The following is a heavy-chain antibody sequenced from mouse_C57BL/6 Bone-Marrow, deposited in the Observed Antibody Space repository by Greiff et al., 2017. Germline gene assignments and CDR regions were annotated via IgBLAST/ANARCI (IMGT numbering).Heavy chain of an antibody. CDR2: ISSGGDYI. Sequence: EVKLMESGEGLVKPGGSLKLSCAASGFTFSSYAMSWVRQTPEQRLEWVAYISSGGDYIYYADTVKGRFTISRDNARNTLYLQMSSLKSEDTAMYYCTREHYYYGSSYYWYFDVWGTGTTVTVSS. CDR1: GFTFSSYA. CDR3: TREHYYYGSSYYWYFDV. D-gene: IGHD1-1*01. J-gene: IGHJ1*03. V-gene: IGHV5-9-1*02.